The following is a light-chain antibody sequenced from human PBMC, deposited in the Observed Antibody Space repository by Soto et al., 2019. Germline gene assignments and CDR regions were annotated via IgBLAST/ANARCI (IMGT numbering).Light chain of an antibody. J-gene: IGKJ4*01. CDR3: QKADTFPLT. Sequence: DIQMTQSPSSVAAAVGDRVTITCRASHSIRSWLAWYQQKPVKAPNLLIYAASSLQSGVPSRFSGSGSGTDFSLTISSQLPEDFATYYCQKADTFPLTFGGGTKVEIK. V-gene: IGKV1-12*01. CDR1: HSIRSW. CDR2: AAS.